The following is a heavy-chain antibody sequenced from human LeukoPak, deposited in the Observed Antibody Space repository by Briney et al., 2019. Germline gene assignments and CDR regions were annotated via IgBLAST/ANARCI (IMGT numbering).Heavy chain of an antibody. J-gene: IGHJ5*02. CDR3: ARDRGSSWYRADWFDP. CDR1: GGTFSSYA. D-gene: IGHD6-13*01. CDR2: IIPILVIA. Sequence: ASVKVSTKASGGTFSSYAISWVRQAPGEGLGWMGRIIPILVIANYAQKFQGRVTITADKSSSTAYMELSSLRSEDTAVYYCARDRGSSWYRADWFDPWGQGTLVTVSS. V-gene: IGHV1-69*04.